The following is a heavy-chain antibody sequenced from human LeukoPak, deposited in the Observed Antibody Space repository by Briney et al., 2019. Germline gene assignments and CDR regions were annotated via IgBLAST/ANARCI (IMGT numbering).Heavy chain of an antibody. Sequence: SETLSLTCSVSGYSISSGYFWGWIRQPPGKGLEWIGNIYESGSTHYNPSLKSRVTISVDTSKNQFSLKLRSVTAADTAVYYCARNCYGDYPKYYYGMDVWGQGTTVTVSS. J-gene: IGHJ6*02. CDR2: IYESGST. CDR1: GYSISSGYF. V-gene: IGHV4-38-2*02. CDR3: ARNCYGDYPKYYYGMDV. D-gene: IGHD4-17*01.